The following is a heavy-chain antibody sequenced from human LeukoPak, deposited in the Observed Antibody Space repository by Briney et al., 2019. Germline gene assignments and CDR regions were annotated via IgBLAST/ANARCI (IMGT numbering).Heavy chain of an antibody. CDR1: GYTFTSYA. Sequence: ASVKVSCKASGYTFTSYAMHWVRQAPGQRLEWMGWINAGNGNIKYSQKFQGRVTITRDTSASTAYMELSSLRSEDTAVYYCAADSSGWSDAFDIWGQGTMVTVSS. J-gene: IGHJ3*02. CDR3: AADSSGWSDAFDI. V-gene: IGHV1-3*01. CDR2: INAGNGNI. D-gene: IGHD6-19*01.